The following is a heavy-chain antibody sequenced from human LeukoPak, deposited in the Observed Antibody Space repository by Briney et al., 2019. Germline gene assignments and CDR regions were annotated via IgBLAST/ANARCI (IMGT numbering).Heavy chain of an antibody. Sequence: PGGSLRLSCAASGFTFSSYGMHWVRQAPGKGLEWVAVIWYDGSKKYYADFVKGRFTISRDNSKNTLYLQMDSLRAEDTAVYYCAREDTGRLDCWGQGTLVTVSS. CDR2: IWYDGSKK. D-gene: IGHD4-17*01. V-gene: IGHV3-33*01. J-gene: IGHJ4*02. CDR1: GFTFSSYG. CDR3: AREDTGRLDC.